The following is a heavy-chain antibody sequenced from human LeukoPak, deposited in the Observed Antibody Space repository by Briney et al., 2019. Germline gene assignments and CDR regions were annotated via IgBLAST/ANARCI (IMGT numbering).Heavy chain of an antibody. D-gene: IGHD3-22*01. CDR3: AKAVGGYYDSSGYYYYYGMDV. CDR1: GFTFSSYA. V-gene: IGHV3-23*01. J-gene: IGHJ6*02. Sequence: QAGGSLRLSCAASGFTFSSYAMSWVRQAPGKGLEWVSAISGSGGSTYYADSVKGRFTISRDNSKNTPYLQMNSLRAEDTAVYYCAKAVGGYYDSSGYYYYYGMDVWGQGTTVTVSS. CDR2: ISGSGGST.